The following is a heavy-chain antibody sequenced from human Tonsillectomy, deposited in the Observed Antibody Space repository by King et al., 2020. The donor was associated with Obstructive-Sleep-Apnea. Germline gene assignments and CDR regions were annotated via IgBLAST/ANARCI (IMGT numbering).Heavy chain of an antibody. Sequence: VQLVESGGGVVQTGRSLRLSCAASGFTFSSYGMHWVRQAPGKGLEWVAVISYDGGDKYYADSVKGRFTISRDNPKNTLYLQMNSLRVEDTAVYFCAKGHDSSGYENQFASWGRGTLVTVSS. V-gene: IGHV3-30*18. J-gene: IGHJ4*02. CDR2: ISYDGGDK. CDR3: AKGHDSSGYENQFAS. CDR1: GFTFSSYG. D-gene: IGHD3-22*01.